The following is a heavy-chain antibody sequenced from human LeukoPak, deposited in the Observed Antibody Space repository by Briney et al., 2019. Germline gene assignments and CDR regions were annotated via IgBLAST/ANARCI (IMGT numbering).Heavy chain of an antibody. Sequence: GGSLRLSCAASGFTYSGYAMHWVRQAPGKGLEWVAVISYDGSNKYYADSVKGRFTISRDNSKNTLDLHMNSLRAEDTALYYCARDRYYYDSSGYWGREEDYYYYGMDVWGQGTTVTVSS. CDR1: GFTYSGYA. D-gene: IGHD3-22*01. CDR2: ISYDGSNK. V-gene: IGHV3-30-3*01. CDR3: ARDRYYYDSSGYWGREEDYYYYGMDV. J-gene: IGHJ6*02.